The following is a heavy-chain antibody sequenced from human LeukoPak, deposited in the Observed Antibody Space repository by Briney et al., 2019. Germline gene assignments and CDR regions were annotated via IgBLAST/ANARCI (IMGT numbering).Heavy chain of an antibody. D-gene: IGHD6-13*01. CDR3: AREERYSRNINWFDP. J-gene: IGHJ5*02. V-gene: IGHV1-69*05. CDR1: GGTFSSYA. CDR2: IIPIFGTA. Sequence: AALVKVSCKASGGTFSSYAISWVRQAPGQGLEWMGGIIPIFGTANYAQKFQGRVTITTDESTSTAYMELSSQRSEDTAVYYCAREERYSRNINWFDPWGHGTLVTVSS.